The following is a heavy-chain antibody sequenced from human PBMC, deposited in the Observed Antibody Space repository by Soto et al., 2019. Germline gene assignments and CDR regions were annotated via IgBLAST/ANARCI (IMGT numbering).Heavy chain of an antibody. CDR1: GGSISRGGYY. CDR2: IYCSGTT. V-gene: IGHV4-31*03. J-gene: IGHJ4*01. D-gene: IGHD2-21*01. Sequence: SETLSLTCSVSGGSISRGGYYWSWIRHHPGRGLEWIGYIYCSGTTYYNPSLKSGVTISVDTSKNQFSLKLSSVTAADTAVYYGPRLPSRHCVDYWGQGTPVTVSS. CDR3: PRLPSRHCVDY.